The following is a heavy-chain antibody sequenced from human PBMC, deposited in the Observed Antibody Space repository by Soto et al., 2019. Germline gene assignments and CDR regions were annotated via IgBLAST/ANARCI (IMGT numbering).Heavy chain of an antibody. V-gene: IGHV4-59*01. CDR1: GGSISSYY. D-gene: IGHD3-3*01. Sequence: PSETLSLTCTVSGGSISSYYWSWIRQPPGKGLEWIGYIYYSGSTNYNPSLKSRVTISVDTSKNQFSLKLSSVTAADTAVYYCAREAMGFWSGTYYYYGMDVWGRGTTVTVSS. J-gene: IGHJ6*02. CDR2: IYYSGST. CDR3: AREAMGFWSGTYYYYGMDV.